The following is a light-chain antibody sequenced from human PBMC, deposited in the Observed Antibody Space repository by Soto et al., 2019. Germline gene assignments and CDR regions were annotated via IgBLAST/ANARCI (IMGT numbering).Light chain of an antibody. Sequence: EIVLTQSPGTLYLSPGERATLSCRASQSVNKNNLAWYQQKPGQAPRLLIYGASSMATGIPDRFSGGGSGTDFSLTISRLEPEDFAVYYCQQYGSSPGTFGQGTMLEIK. CDR2: GAS. CDR1: QSVNKNN. CDR3: QQYGSSPGT. J-gene: IGKJ1*01. V-gene: IGKV3-20*01.